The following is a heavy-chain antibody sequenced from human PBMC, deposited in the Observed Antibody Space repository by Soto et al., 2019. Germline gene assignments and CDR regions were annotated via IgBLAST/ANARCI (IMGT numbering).Heavy chain of an antibody. V-gene: IGHV4-34*01. CDR1: GGSFSGYY. D-gene: IGHD3-16*02. CDR2: INHSGST. Sequence: LSLTCAVYGGSFSGYYWSWIRQPPGKGLEWIGEINHSGSTNCNPSLKSRVTISVDTSKNQFSLKLSSVTAADTAVYYCAREFLYYDYVWGSYRLAQIDYWGQGTLVTVSS. CDR3: AREFLYYDYVWGSYRLAQIDY. J-gene: IGHJ4*02.